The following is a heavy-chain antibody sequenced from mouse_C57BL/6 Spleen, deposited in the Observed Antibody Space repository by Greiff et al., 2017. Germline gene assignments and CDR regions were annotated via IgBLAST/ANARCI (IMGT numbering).Heavy chain of an antibody. D-gene: IGHD2-2*01. CDR3: TRWLRLVYYYAMDY. Sequence: QVQLQQSGAELVRPGASVTLSCKASGYTFTDYEMHWVKQTPVHGLEWIGAIDPETGGTAYNQKFKGKAILTADKSSSTAYMELRSLTSEDSAVYYCTRWLRLVYYYAMDYWGQGTSVTVSS. V-gene: IGHV1-15*01. J-gene: IGHJ4*01. CDR1: GYTFTDYE. CDR2: IDPETGGT.